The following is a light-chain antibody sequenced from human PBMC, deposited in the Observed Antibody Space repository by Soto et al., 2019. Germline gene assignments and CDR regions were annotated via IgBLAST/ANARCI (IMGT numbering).Light chain of an antibody. Sequence: QLVLTQSPSAAASLGASVKLTCTLSSGHSRYTIAWHQKQPEKGPRYLMKVESDGSHSKGDGIPDRFSGSSSGAERYLIISGLQSEVEADYYCQTWGTGIPFGGGTKLTVL. CDR3: QTWGTGIP. J-gene: IGLJ2*01. CDR1: SGHSRYT. CDR2: VESDGSH. V-gene: IGLV4-69*01.